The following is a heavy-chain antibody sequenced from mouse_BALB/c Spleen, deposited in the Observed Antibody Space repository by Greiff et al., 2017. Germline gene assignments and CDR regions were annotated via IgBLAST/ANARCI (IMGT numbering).Heavy chain of an antibody. CDR1: GFAFSSYD. Sequence: EVKVVESGGGLVKPGGSLKLSCAASGFAFSSYDMSWVRQTPEKRLEWVAYISSGGGSTYYPDTVKGRFTISRDNAKNTLYLQMSSLKSEDTAMYYCARHGTTVVNYYAMDYWGQGTSVTVSS. CDR3: ARHGTTVVNYYAMDY. J-gene: IGHJ4*01. CDR2: ISSGGGST. V-gene: IGHV5-12-1*01. D-gene: IGHD1-1*01.